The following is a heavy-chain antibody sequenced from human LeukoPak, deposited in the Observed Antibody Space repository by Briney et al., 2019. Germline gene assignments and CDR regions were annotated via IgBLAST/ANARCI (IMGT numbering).Heavy chain of an antibody. V-gene: IGHV3-21*01. Sequence: PGGSLRLSCAASGFTFSSYSMNWVRQAPGKGLEWVSSISSSSSYIYYADSVKGRFTISRDNAKNSLYLQMSSLRAEDTAVYYCASPRIVGATSFDYWGQGTLVTVSS. CDR3: ASPRIVGATSFDY. CDR2: ISSSSSYI. CDR1: GFTFSSYS. J-gene: IGHJ4*02. D-gene: IGHD1-26*01.